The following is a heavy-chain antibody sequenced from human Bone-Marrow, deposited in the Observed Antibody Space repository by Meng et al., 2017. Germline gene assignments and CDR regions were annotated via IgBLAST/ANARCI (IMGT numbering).Heavy chain of an antibody. CDR3: ATKTTELDN. V-gene: IGHV3-23*01. J-gene: IGHJ4*02. Sequence: GESLKISCAASGFTFSSYAMNWVRQAPGKGLEWVSLISVSGGNTYYADSVKGRFTISRDNSKNTLYLQMNSLRAEDTAVYYCATKTTELDNWGQGTQVTVS. CDR2: ISVSGGNT. D-gene: IGHD1-1*01. CDR1: GFTFSSYA.